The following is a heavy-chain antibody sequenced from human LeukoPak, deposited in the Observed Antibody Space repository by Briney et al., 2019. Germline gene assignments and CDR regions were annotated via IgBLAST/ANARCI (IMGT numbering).Heavy chain of an antibody. V-gene: IGHV1-46*01. CDR2: INPSGGST. Sequence: GASVKVSCKASGYTFTSYYMHWVRQAPGQGLEWMGIINPSGGSTSYAQKFQGRVTMTRDTSTSTVYMELSSLRSEDTAVYYCARDRSGSYYPYYFDYWGQGTLVTVSS. CDR1: GYTFTSYY. J-gene: IGHJ4*02. CDR3: ARDRSGSYYPYYFDY. D-gene: IGHD1-26*01.